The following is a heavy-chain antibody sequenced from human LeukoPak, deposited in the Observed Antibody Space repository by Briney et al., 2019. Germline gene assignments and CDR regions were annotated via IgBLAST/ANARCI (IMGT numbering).Heavy chain of an antibody. J-gene: IGHJ4*02. CDR3: ARARLRNSSGWYASFDY. V-gene: IGHV3-53*01. CDR2: IYSGGST. CDR1: GFTFSSYA. Sequence: GGSLRLSCAASGFTFSSYAMSWVRQAPGKGLEWVSVIYSGGSTYYADSVKGRFTISRDNSKNTLYLQMNSLRAEDTAVYYCARARLRNSSGWYASFDYWGQGTLVTVSS. D-gene: IGHD6-19*01.